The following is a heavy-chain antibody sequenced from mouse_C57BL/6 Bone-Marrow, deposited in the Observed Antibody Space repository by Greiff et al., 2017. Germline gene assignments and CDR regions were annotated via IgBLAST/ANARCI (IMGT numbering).Heavy chain of an antibody. CDR1: GFTFTDYY. CDR2: IRNKANGYTT. CDR3: ARSHYYGSSSGYFDY. V-gene: IGHV7-3*01. J-gene: IGHJ2*01. Sequence: EVKLMESGGGLVQPGGSLSLSCAASGFTFTDYYMSWVRQPPGKALEWLGFIRNKANGYTTEYSASVKGRFTISRDNSQSILYLQMNALRAEDSATYYCARSHYYGSSSGYFDYWGQGTTLTVSS. D-gene: IGHD1-1*01.